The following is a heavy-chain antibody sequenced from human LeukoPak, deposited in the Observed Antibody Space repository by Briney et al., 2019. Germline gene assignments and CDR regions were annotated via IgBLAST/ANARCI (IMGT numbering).Heavy chain of an antibody. CDR2: IYNSGST. D-gene: IGHD3-22*01. J-gene: IGHJ4*02. CDR1: GGFISSYY. CDR3: ASENPSGYYNRPIDY. Sequence: SETLSLACTVSGGFISSYYWSWIRQPPGKGLEWIGYIYNSGSTNYNPSLRSRVTISVDTSKNQFSLKLSSVTAADTAIYYCASENPSGYYNRPIDYWGQGTLVTVSS. V-gene: IGHV4-59*01.